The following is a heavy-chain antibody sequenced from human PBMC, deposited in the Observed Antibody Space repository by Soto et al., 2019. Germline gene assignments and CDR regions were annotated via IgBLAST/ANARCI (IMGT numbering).Heavy chain of an antibody. CDR1: GFIFDDFA. V-gene: IGHV3-9*01. CDR2: SSWNSDSI. CDR3: TKVGGLSDFWSGPLHFDL. D-gene: IGHD3-3*01. J-gene: IGHJ4*02. Sequence: EAQLVESGGGFVQPGRSLRLSCAGSGFIFDDFAIHWVRQAPGKGLEWVSGSSWNSDSIGYADSVKGRFNISRDNAKNSLYLQMNSLRAEDTALYYCTKVGGLSDFWSGPLHFDLWGQGTLVTVSS.